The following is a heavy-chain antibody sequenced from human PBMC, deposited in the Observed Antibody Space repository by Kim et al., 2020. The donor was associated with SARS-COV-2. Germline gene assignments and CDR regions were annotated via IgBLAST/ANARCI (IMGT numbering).Heavy chain of an antibody. V-gene: IGHV1-2*02. CDR3: ARDSAAAPGSYFDR. Sequence: YAQKFQGRVTVPRGTSISTAYMELSSLRSDDTAVYYCARDSAAAPGSYFDRWGQGTLVTVSS. D-gene: IGHD6-13*01. J-gene: IGHJ4*02.